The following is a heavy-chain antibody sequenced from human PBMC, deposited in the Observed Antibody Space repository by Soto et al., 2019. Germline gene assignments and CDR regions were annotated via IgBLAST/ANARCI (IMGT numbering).Heavy chain of an antibody. CDR2: ISGSGGST. D-gene: IGHD3-9*01. CDR1: VFTFSSYA. CDR3: AKAVLRCFDWLYHSGMQV. Sequence: VGSLRLSCASSVFTFSSYAMSCVRHSPGKWLEWVSAISGSGGSTYYADSVKGRFTISRDNAKNSLYLQMNSLRAEDTAVYYCAKAVLRCFDWLYHSGMQVWGQGTTCNV. V-gene: IGHV3-23*01. J-gene: IGHJ6*01.